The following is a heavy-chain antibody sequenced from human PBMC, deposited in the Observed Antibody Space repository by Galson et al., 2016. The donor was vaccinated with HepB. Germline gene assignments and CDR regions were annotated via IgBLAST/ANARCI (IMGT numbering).Heavy chain of an antibody. CDR2: ISYDGSNK. D-gene: IGHD7-27*01. V-gene: IGHV3-30*04. CDR1: GFTFSNYA. J-gene: IGHJ4*02. CDR3: ARDSGVGDY. Sequence: SLRLSCAASGFTFSNYAMHWVRQAPGKGLEWVAVISYDGSNKYYADSVKGRFTISRDNSKNTLYLQMNSLRAEDTAVHYCARDSGVGDYWGQGTLVTVSS.